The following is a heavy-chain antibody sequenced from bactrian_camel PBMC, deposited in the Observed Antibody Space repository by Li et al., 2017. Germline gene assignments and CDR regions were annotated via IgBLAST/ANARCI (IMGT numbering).Heavy chain of an antibody. J-gene: IGHJ4*01. CDR2: ISSGGETK. D-gene: IGHD3*01. CDR1: GFTFSSYW. V-gene: IGHV3S1*01. CDR3: ATGLGSTAM. Sequence: VQLVESGGGSVQAGGSLRLSCAASGFTFSSYWMYWVRQAPGKGLEWVSRISSGGETKSYAASVKGRFTISRDNANNTVYLQMNSLKSEDTALYSCATGLGSTAMRGQGTQVTVS.